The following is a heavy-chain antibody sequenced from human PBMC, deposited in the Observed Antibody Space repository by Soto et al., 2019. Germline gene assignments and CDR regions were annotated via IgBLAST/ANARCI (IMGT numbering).Heavy chain of an antibody. CDR2: ISSSDSII. D-gene: IGHD3-22*01. J-gene: IGHJ4*02. CDR3: ARDLGYYDSSGYFDY. Sequence: GGSLRLSCAASGFTFSDSYMSWIRQAPGKGLEWVSYISSSDSIIYYSDSVKGRFIISRDNAKNSLYLQMNSLRAEDTAVYYCARDLGYYDSSGYFDYWGRGTLVTVSS. CDR1: GFTFSDSY. V-gene: IGHV3-11*01.